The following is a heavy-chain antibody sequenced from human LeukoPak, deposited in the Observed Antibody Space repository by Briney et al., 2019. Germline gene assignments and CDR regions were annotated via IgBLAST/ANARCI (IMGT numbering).Heavy chain of an antibody. J-gene: IGHJ4*02. D-gene: IGHD5/OR15-5a*01. V-gene: IGHV3-7*05. CDR3: VSTATFDH. CDR2: IKQDGSEK. CDR1: GFTFSLYW. Sequence: GGSLRLSCAVSGFTFSLYWMSWVRQAPGKGLEWVANIKQDGSEKYYVDSVKGRFTISRGNARNSLYLQMNSLRAEDTAVYYCVSTATFDHWGQGTLVTVSS.